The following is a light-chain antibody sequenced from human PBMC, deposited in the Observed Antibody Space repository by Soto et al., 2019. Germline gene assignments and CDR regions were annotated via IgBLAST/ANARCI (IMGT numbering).Light chain of an antibody. CDR3: QQYGSSRFT. V-gene: IGKV3-20*01. J-gene: IGKJ3*01. Sequence: EIVLTQSPGTLSLSPGERATLSCRASQSVSSSYLAWYQQKPGQAPRLLIYGASSRATGIPDRFSGSGSGTDSTLTISRLDPEDFAGYYWQQYGSSRFTFGPGTKVDIK. CDR1: QSVSSSY. CDR2: GAS.